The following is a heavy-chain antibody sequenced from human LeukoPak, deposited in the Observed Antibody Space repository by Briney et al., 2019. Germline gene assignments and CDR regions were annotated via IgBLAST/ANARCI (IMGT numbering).Heavy chain of an antibody. CDR3: ARGRRLGYCSSTSCYGRAFDI. CDR1: GGSFSGYY. Sequence: SETLSLTCAVYGGSFSGYYWSWIRQPPGKGLEWIGEINHSGSTNYNPSLKRRVTISVDKSKNQFSLKLSSVTAADTAVYYCARGRRLGYCSSTSCYGRAFDIWGQGTMVTVSS. V-gene: IGHV4-34*01. J-gene: IGHJ3*02. D-gene: IGHD2-2*01. CDR2: INHSGST.